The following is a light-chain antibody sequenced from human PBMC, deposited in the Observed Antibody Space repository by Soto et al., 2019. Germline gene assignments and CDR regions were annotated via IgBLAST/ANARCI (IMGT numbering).Light chain of an antibody. CDR3: QQRSTWLYT. V-gene: IGKV3-11*02. J-gene: IGKJ2*01. CDR2: DAS. Sequence: EILLAQSPATLSLSPGERATLSCKASQDVSIFLAWYQQKPGQAPRLLIHDASNRATGVPARFSGSGSGRYFTLTSTSLEPEDFAVYYCQQRSTWLYTFGQGTKLEV. CDR1: QDVSIF.